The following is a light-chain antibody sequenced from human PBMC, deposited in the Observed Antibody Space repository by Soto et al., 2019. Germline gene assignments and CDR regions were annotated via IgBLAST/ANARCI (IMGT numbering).Light chain of an antibody. V-gene: IGLV2-8*01. CDR3: SSYAGYNYLGV. CDR2: EVS. J-gene: IGLJ2*01. Sequence: QSALTQPPSASGSPGQSVTISCTGTSSDVGGYNYVSWYQHHPDKAPKRMIYEVSKRPSGVPDRFSGSKSGNTASLTVSGLQAEDEADYYCSSYAGYNYLGVFGGGTKVTVL. CDR1: SSDVGGYNY.